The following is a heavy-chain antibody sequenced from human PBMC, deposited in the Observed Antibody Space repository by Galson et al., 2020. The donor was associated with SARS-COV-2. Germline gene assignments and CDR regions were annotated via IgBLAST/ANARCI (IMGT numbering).Heavy chain of an antibody. Sequence: ESGPTLVKPTQTLTLTCTFSGFSLSTSASGMCVSWIRQPPGRALEWLARIDWDDDKYYSTSLKTRLTISKDTSKNQVVLTMTNMDPVDTATYYCARLQTQQLLTARDIWGQGTRVTVSS. V-gene: IGHV2-70*11. CDR2: IDWDDDK. CDR3: ARLQTQQLLTARDI. CDR1: GFSLSTSASGMC. J-gene: IGHJ3*02. D-gene: IGHD6-19*01.